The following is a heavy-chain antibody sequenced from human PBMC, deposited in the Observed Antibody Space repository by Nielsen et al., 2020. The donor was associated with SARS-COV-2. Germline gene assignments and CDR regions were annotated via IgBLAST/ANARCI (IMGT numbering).Heavy chain of an antibody. V-gene: IGHV3-64D*09. Sequence: GESLKISCSASGFSLNNYGVHWVRQAPGKGLEYVSGFSSNGVTTYYADSLKGRFTISRDDSKNTLYLQMSSLRHDDTAVFYCVKEKQRRFAFDLWGQGTMVTVSS. CDR2: FSSNGVTT. J-gene: IGHJ3*01. CDR3: VKEKQRRFAFDL. D-gene: IGHD1/OR15-1a*01. CDR1: GFSLNNYG.